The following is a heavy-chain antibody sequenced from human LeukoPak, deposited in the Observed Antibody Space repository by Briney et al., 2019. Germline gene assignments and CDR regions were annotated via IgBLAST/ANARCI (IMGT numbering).Heavy chain of an antibody. CDR2: IYHSGTT. D-gene: IGHD3-16*01. Sequence: PSETLSLTCTVSGGSISSNFYYWGWIRQPPGKGLEWIANIYHSGTTYYNPSLKSRVTMSVDTSKNQFSLRLRSVTAADIAVYYCARAVKGGLIGPFDYWGQGTLVTVSS. CDR1: GGSISSNFYY. J-gene: IGHJ4*02. CDR3: ARAVKGGLIGPFDY. V-gene: IGHV4-39*07.